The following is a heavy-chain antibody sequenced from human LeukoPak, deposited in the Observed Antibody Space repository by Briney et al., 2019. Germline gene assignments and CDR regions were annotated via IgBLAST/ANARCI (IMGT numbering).Heavy chain of an antibody. Sequence: HRASVKVSCKASGYTFTGYCIHWVRQVPGQGLDWMGWINPKSGGTSSAQKFQGRVTMTRDTSISTAYMELSSLKSDDTAIYYCARSIVGATPIDYWGQGTLVTVSS. J-gene: IGHJ4*02. V-gene: IGHV1-2*02. CDR2: INPKSGGT. CDR1: GYTFTGYC. CDR3: ARSIVGATPIDY. D-gene: IGHD1-26*01.